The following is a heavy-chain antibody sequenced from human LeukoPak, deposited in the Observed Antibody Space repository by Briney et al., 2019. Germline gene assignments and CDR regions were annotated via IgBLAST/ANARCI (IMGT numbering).Heavy chain of an antibody. D-gene: IGHD1-26*01. J-gene: IGHJ4*02. CDR2: ISYDGSNK. Sequence: GGSLRLSCAASGFTFSSYGMHWVRQAPGKGLEWVAVISYDGSNKYYADSVKGRFTISRDNSKNTLYLQMNSLRAEDTAVYYCAKEGKGAVDYWGQGTLVTVSS. CDR1: GFTFSSYG. CDR3: AKEGKGAVDY. V-gene: IGHV3-30*18.